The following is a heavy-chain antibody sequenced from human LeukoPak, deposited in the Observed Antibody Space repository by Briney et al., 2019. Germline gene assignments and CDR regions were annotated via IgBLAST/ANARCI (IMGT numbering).Heavy chain of an antibody. Sequence: SGTLSLTCTVSGGSISSYYWSWIRQPPGKGLEWIGYIYYSGSTNYNPSLKSRVTISVDTSKNQFSLKLSSVTAADTAVYYCARAPRGYCSGGSCYNAGWYFDLWGRGTLVTVSS. V-gene: IGHV4-59*08. CDR3: ARAPRGYCSGGSCYNAGWYFDL. D-gene: IGHD2-15*01. CDR2: IYYSGST. CDR1: GGSISSYY. J-gene: IGHJ2*01.